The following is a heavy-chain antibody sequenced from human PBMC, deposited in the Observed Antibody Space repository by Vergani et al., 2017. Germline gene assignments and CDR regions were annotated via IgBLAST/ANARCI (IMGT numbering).Heavy chain of an antibody. Sequence: QVQLQESGPGLVKPSQTLSLTCTVSGASISSVDYYWTWIRQPPGKGLEWIGYIYYTGSSYYNPSLSRLTISLDTSKSQFSLKLSTVTAADTAVYYCARGRVKGIVVVPAWVGPAFDIWGQGTMVTVSS. CDR3: ARGRVKGIVVVPAWVGPAFDI. D-gene: IGHD2-2*01. CDR1: GASISSVDYY. J-gene: IGHJ3*02. CDR2: IYYTGSS. V-gene: IGHV4-30-4*01.